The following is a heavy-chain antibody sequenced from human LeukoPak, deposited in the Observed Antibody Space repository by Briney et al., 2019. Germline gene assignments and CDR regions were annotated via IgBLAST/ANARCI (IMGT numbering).Heavy chain of an antibody. CDR2: IYYSGST. CDR3: VIAAGGYYYYYMDV. V-gene: IGHV4-59*01. CDR1: GGSNSSYY. Sequence: PSETLSLTCTVSGGSNSSYYWSWIRQPPEKGLECIGYIYYSGSTNYNPSLKSRVTISVDSSENQFSLKLSSVTAADTAVYYCVIAAGGYYYYYMDVSGKGTTVTVSS. J-gene: IGHJ6*03. D-gene: IGHD3-16*01.